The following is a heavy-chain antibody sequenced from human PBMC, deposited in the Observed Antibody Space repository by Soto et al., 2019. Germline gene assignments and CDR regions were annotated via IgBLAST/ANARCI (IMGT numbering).Heavy chain of an antibody. CDR3: ARSGPGTYFDY. V-gene: IGHV3-23*01. CDR1: GFTFSSYG. Sequence: GGSLRLSCAASGFTFSSYGMSWVRQAPGKGLEWVSVISGSGGSTYYADSVKGRFTISRDNSKNTLYLQMNSLRAEDTAVYYCARSGPGTYFDYWGQRTPVTVSS. J-gene: IGHJ4*02. D-gene: IGHD6-13*01. CDR2: ISGSGGST.